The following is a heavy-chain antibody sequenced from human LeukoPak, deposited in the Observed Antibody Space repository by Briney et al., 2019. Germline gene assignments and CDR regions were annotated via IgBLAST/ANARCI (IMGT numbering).Heavy chain of an antibody. V-gene: IGHV3-23*01. CDR1: GFIFSNYA. Sequence: WASLRISFAAPGFIFSNYAMYLVRPAPGKGLELVSAISCRSDNTYYADSVKGRFTLSRDSSKNTLYLQMNSLRADDTAVYYCAKWGDYDVLTGYYVSDFWGQGTLVTVSS. CDR3: AKWGDYDVLTGYYVSDF. J-gene: IGHJ4*02. D-gene: IGHD3-9*01. CDR2: ISCRSDNT.